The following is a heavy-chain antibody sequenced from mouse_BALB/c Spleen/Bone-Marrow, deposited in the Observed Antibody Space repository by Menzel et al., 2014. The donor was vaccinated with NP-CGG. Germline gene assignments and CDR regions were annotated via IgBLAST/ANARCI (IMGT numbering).Heavy chain of an antibody. CDR3: VYGRDWYFDV. D-gene: IGHD1-1*01. Sequence: EVQRVESGAELVKPGASVKLSCTASGFNIKDTYMHWVKERPEQGLEWIGRIDPANGNTKYDPKFQGKATITADTSSNTAYLQLSSLTSEDTAVYYCVYGRDWYFDVWGAGTTVTASS. J-gene: IGHJ1*01. V-gene: IGHV14-3*02. CDR2: IDPANGNT. CDR1: GFNIKDTY.